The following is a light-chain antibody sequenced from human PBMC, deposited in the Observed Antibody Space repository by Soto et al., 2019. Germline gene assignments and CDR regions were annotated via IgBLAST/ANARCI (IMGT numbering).Light chain of an antibody. V-gene: IGLV2-8*01. CDR1: SSDIGGYNS. CDR2: DVT. Sequence: QSVLTQSPSASGSPGQSVTISCTGTSSDIGGYNSVSWYQQHPGTAPKVMIYDVTKRPSGVPDRFSGSKSGNTASLTVSALQAEDEADYYCSSYTDRKHVVFGTGTKVTVL. CDR3: SSYTDRKHVV. J-gene: IGLJ6*01.